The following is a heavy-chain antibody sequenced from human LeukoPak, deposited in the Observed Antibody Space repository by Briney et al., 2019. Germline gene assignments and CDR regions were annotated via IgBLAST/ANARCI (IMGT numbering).Heavy chain of an antibody. J-gene: IGHJ4*02. D-gene: IGHD5-18*01. V-gene: IGHV2-26*01. CDR2: IFSNDEK. Sequence: SGPTLVKPTAPLTLTCTVSGFSLSTARMGVSWIRQPPGKALEWLAHIFSNDEKSYSTSLKSRLTISKDTSKSQVVLTMTNMDPVDTATYYCARIQGYSYDNIDYWGQGTLVTASS. CDR1: GFSLSTARMG. CDR3: ARIQGYSYDNIDY.